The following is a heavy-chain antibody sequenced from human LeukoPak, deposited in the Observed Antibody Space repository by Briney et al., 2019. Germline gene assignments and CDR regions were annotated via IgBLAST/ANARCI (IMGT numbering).Heavy chain of an antibody. CDR1: GGSFSGYC. Sequence: PSETLSLTCAVYGGSFSGYCWSWIRQPTGKGLEWIGEINHSGSTNYNPSLKSRVTISVDTSKNQFSLKLSSVTAADTAVYYCARTGIAAAGRPYGYMDVWGKGTTVTVSS. CDR2: INHSGST. D-gene: IGHD6-13*01. V-gene: IGHV4-34*01. J-gene: IGHJ6*03. CDR3: ARTGIAAAGRPYGYMDV.